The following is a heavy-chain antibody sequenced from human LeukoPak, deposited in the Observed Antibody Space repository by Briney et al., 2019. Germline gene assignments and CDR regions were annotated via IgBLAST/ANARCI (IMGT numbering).Heavy chain of an antibody. CDR2: IHPNSGNT. Sequence: ASVKVSCKASGYTSTDYYMHWVRQAPGQGPEWMAWIHPNSGNTNYAQKLQGRVTVTRDTSVSTGYMELSGLRSDDTAVYYCARLRGAYEPFDYWGQGTLVTVSS. CDR1: GYTSTDYY. CDR3: ARLRGAYEPFDY. V-gene: IGHV1-2*02. J-gene: IGHJ4*02. D-gene: IGHD5-12*01.